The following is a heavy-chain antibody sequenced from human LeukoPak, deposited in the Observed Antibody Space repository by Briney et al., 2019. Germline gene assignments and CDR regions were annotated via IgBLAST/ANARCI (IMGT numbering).Heavy chain of an antibody. CDR3: ARNVEMATIYYFDD. CDR1: GYTFTSYA. Sequence: GASVKVSCKASGYTFTSYAMHWVRQAPGQRLEWMGWINAGNGNTKYSQKFQGRVTITRDTSASTAYMELSSLRSEDTAVYYCARNVEMATIYYFDDWGQGTLVTVSS. J-gene: IGHJ4*02. V-gene: IGHV1-3*01. D-gene: IGHD5-24*01. CDR2: INAGNGNT.